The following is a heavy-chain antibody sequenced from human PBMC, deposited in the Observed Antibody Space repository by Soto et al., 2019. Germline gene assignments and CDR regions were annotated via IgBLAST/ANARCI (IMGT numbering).Heavy chain of an antibody. CDR2: INSDGSST. CDR3: ARDFVTMIVGNFWDY. D-gene: IGHD3-22*01. V-gene: IGHV3-74*01. J-gene: IGHJ4*02. CDR1: SYW. Sequence: SYWMHWVRQAPGKGLVWVSRINSDGSSTNYADSVKGRFTISRDNAKNTLYLQMRAEDTAVYYCARDFVTMIVGNFWDYWGQGTLVTVCS.